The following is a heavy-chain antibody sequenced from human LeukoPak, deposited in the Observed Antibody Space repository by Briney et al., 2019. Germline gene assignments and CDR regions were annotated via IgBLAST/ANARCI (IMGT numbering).Heavy chain of an antibody. CDR2: IKEDGSER. V-gene: IGHV3-7*01. D-gene: IGHD3-10*01. Sequence: GGSLRLSCAASGFTFSSYWMSWVRQAPGRGLEWVANIKEDGSERNYVDSVKGRFTISRDNAKNSLYLQMNSLRDEETAVYYCTRASGLGSTFDSWGQGTLVTVSS. CDR1: GFTFSSYW. J-gene: IGHJ4*02. CDR3: TRASGLGSTFDS.